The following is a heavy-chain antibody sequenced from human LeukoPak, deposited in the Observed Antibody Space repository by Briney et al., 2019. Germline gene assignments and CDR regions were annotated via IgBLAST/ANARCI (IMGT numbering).Heavy chain of an antibody. D-gene: IGHD3-22*01. CDR2: IYYSGST. Sequence: PSETLSLTCTVSGGSISSSSYYWGWIRQPPGKGLEWIGSIYYSGSTYYNPSLKSRITISVDTSKNQFSLKLSSVTAADTAVYYCARWPYYYDGGDGVDVWGQGTTVTVSS. V-gene: IGHV4-39*07. J-gene: IGHJ6*02. CDR1: GGSISSSSYY. CDR3: ARWPYYYDGGDGVDV.